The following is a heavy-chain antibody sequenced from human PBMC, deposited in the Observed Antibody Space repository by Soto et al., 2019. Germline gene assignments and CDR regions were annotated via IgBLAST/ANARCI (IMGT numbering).Heavy chain of an antibody. CDR2: MYYSGST. Sequence: SETLSLTCTVSNGSISTYYWSWIRQPAGKGLEWIGYMYYSGSTSYNPSLQSRVSISVDTTKNQFSLKLNSVTAADTAVYYCARLRTTYPYDFDYWGQGTLVTVSS. J-gene: IGHJ4*02. CDR3: ARLRTTYPYDFDY. CDR1: NGSISTYY. V-gene: IGHV4-59*08. D-gene: IGHD1-7*01.